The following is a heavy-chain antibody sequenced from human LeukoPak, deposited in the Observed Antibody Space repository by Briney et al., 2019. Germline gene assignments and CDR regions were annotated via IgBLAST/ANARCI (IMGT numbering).Heavy chain of an antibody. V-gene: IGHV4-59*12. CDR3: ARVEAVDTALYFDY. CDR1: GGSISSYY. CDR2: IYYSGTT. J-gene: IGHJ4*02. D-gene: IGHD5-18*01. Sequence: SETLSLTCTVSGGSISSYYWSWIRQPLGKGLEWIGYIYYSGTTNYNPSLKSRVTISVDTSKNQFSLKLSSVTAADTAVYYCARVEAVDTALYFDYWGQGTLVTVSS.